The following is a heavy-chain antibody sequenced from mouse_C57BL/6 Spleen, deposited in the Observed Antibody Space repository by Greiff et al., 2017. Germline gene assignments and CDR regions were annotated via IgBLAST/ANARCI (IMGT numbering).Heavy chain of an antibody. D-gene: IGHD1-1*01. Sequence: QVQLKQPGAELVKPGASVKLSCKASGYTFTSYWMQWVKQRPGQGLEWIGEIDPSDSYTNYNQKFKGKATLTVDTSSSTAYMQLSSLTSEDSAVYYCASIANFSLDYWGQGTTLTVSS. CDR2: IDPSDSYT. CDR1: GYTFTSYW. CDR3: ASIANFSLDY. V-gene: IGHV1-50*01. J-gene: IGHJ2*01.